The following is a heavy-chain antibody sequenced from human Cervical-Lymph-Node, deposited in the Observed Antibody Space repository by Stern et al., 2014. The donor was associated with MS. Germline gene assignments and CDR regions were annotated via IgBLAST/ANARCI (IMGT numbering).Heavy chain of an antibody. Sequence: QLVESGAEVKKPGESLKISCRTSGYTFSNFWIGWVRQMPGKGLEWMGVIYPADSDTTYSPSFQGQVTISADESISTAYLQWRSLKASDTAMYYCVRRRDSAGYDTFDLWGQGTMLIVSS. CDR3: VRRRDSAGYDTFDL. CDR1: GYTFSNFW. J-gene: IGHJ3*01. V-gene: IGHV5-51*01. CDR2: IYPADSDT. D-gene: IGHD3-22*01.